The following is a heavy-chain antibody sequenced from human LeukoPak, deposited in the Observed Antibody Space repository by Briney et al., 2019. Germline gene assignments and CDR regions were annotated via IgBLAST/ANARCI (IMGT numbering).Heavy chain of an antibody. Sequence: TGGSLRLSCAASGFTFISYGMSCVRQGPGKGLEWVSAMSGSGGSTYYADSVKGRFTISRDNSKNTLYLQMNSLRAEDTAVYYCAELGITMIGGVWGKGTTVTISS. J-gene: IGHJ6*04. D-gene: IGHD3-10*02. CDR3: AELGITMIGGV. CDR1: GFTFISYG. V-gene: IGHV3-23*01. CDR2: MSGSGGST.